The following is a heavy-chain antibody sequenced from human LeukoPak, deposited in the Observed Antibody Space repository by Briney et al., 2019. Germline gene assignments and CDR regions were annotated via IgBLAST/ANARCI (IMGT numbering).Heavy chain of an antibody. Sequence: SETLSLTCTVSGGSISSYYWGWIRQPPGKGLEWIGSIYYSGSTYYNPSLKSRVTISVDTSKNQFSLKLSSVTAADTAVYYCARNPITMIVVVTPPALFDYWGQGTLVTVSS. CDR2: IYYSGST. CDR1: GGSISSYY. V-gene: IGHV4-39*01. CDR3: ARNPITMIVVVTPPALFDY. D-gene: IGHD3-22*01. J-gene: IGHJ4*02.